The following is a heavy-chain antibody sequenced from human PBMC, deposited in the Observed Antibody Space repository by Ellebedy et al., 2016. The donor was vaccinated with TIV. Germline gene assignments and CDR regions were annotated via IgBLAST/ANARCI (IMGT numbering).Heavy chain of an antibody. V-gene: IGHV3-30-3*01. CDR1: GFTFSDYA. CDR2: ISYHGVDK. CDR3: ARGGARLGV. Sequence: GGSLRLSXAASGFTFSDYALHWVRQAPGKGLQWVAVISYHGVDKYYADSVQGRFTISRDNAKDSLYVQMNSLRAEDTAVYYCARGGARLGVWGKGTTVTVSS. D-gene: IGHD6-6*01. J-gene: IGHJ6*04.